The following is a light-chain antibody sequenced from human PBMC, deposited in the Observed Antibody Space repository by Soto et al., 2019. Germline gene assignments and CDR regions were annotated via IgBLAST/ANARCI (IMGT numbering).Light chain of an antibody. V-gene: IGLV1-40*01. J-gene: IGLJ1*01. CDR2: EIS. CDR3: SSYTSSSTLV. CDR1: SSNIGAGYG. Sequence: QSVLTQPPSVSGAPGQRVTISCTGSSSNIGAGYGVHWYQQLPGTAPKLLIYEISNRPSGVPDRFSGSKSGTSASLTISGLQAEDEADYYCSSYTSSSTLVFGTGTKLTVL.